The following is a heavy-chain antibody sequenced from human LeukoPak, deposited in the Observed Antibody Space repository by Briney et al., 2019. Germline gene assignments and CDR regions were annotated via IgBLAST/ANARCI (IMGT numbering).Heavy chain of an antibody. CDR1: GYTFTGYY. Sequence: GASGKVSCKASGYTFTGYYMHWVRQAPGQGLELMGWINPNSGGTNYAQKFQGRVTMTRDTSISTAYMELSRLRSDDTAVYYCARDRQQPAGWFDPWGQGRLVTVSS. D-gene: IGHD6-13*01. CDR3: ARDRQQPAGWFDP. CDR2: INPNSGGT. V-gene: IGHV1-2*02. J-gene: IGHJ5*02.